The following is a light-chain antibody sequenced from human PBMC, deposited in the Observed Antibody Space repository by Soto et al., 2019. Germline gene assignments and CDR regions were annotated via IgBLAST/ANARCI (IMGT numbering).Light chain of an antibody. CDR1: SSDVGRYDY. CDR2: DVS. Sequence: QSALTQPPSASGSPGQSVTLSCTGTSSDVGRYDYVSWYQHHPGKAPKLIIYDVSHRPSGVPDRFSGSKSGNTASLTVSGLQAEDEADYYCNSYADSDTYVFGTGTKLTVL. CDR3: NSYADSDTYV. V-gene: IGLV2-8*01. J-gene: IGLJ1*01.